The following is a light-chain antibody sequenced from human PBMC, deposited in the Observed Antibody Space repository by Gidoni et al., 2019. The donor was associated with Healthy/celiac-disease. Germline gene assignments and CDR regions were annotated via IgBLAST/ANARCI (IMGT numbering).Light chain of an antibody. CDR3: QQRSNWPPMYT. CDR1: QSVSSY. CDR2: DAS. Sequence: ELVLTQSLATLSLSPGERATLSCRASQSVSSYLAWYQQKPGQAPRLLIYDASNRATGIPARFSGSGSGTDFTLTISSLEPEDFAVYYCQQRSNWPPMYTFGQGTKLEIK. J-gene: IGKJ2*01. V-gene: IGKV3-11*01.